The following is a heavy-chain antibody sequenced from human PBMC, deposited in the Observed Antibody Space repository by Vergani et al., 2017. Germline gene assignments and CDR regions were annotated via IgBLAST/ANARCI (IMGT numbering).Heavy chain of an antibody. D-gene: IGHD3-22*01. CDR2: FDPEDGET. CDR3: ATGSPRYYYDSSGPVSGMDV. CDR1: GYTLTELS. V-gene: IGHV1-24*01. J-gene: IGHJ6*02. Sequence: QVQLVQSGAEVKKPGASVKVSCKVSGYTLTELSMHWVRQAPGKGLEWMGGFDPEDGETIYAQKFQGRVTMTEDTSTDTAYMELRSLRSEDTAVYYCATGSPRYYYDSSGPVSGMDVWGQGTTVTVSS.